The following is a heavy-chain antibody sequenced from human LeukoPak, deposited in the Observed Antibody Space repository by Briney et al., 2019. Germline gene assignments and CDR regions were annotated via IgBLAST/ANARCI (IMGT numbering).Heavy chain of an antibody. Sequence: SETLSLTCTVSGGSISSYYWSWTRQPAGKGLEWIGRIYTSGSTNYNPSLKSRVTMSVDTSKNQFSLKLSSVTAADTAVYYCARGYCSGGSCYLYYFDYWGQGTLVTVSS. CDR2: IYTSGST. J-gene: IGHJ4*02. V-gene: IGHV4-4*07. CDR3: ARGYCSGGSCYLYYFDY. CDR1: GGSISSYY. D-gene: IGHD2-15*01.